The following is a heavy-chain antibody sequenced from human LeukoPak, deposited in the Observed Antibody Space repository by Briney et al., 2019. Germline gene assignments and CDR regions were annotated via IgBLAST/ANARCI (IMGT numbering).Heavy chain of an antibody. J-gene: IGHJ4*02. CDR2: MNPNSGNT. CDR3: ATDYTDYSLDY. Sequence: ASVKVPCKASGYTFTNYDINWVRQATGQGLGWMGWMNPNSGNTGYAQKFQGRVTMTRNTSISTAYMELSSLRYEDTAVYYCATDYTDYSLDYWGQGTLVTVSS. V-gene: IGHV1-8*01. CDR1: GYTFTNYD. D-gene: IGHD4-11*01.